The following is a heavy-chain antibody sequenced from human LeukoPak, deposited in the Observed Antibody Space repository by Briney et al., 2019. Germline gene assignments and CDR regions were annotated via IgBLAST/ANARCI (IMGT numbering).Heavy chain of an antibody. V-gene: IGHV3-7*01. J-gene: IGHJ6*02. CDR3: ARPNDYTRGGLGMDV. Sequence: PGGSLRLSCAASGLTLSSSWVGWVRQAPGKGLEGVANIKQDGSEKYYVDSVKGRFTISRDNAKNSLYLQMNSLRAEDTAVYYCARPNDYTRGGLGMDVWGQGTTVTVSS. CDR1: GLTLSSSW. CDR2: IKQDGSEK. D-gene: IGHD4-11*01.